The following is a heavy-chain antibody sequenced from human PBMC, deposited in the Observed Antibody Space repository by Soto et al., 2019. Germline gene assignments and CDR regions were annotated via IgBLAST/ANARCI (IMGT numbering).Heavy chain of an antibody. CDR1: GYTFTGYY. D-gene: IGHD2-21*01. Sequence: GASVKVSCKASGYTFTGYYMHWVRQAPGQGLEWMGWINPNSGGTNYAQKFXGWVTMTRDTSISTAYMELSRLRSDDTAXXXCARGGDSXXXXLSTXGQGTLV. CDR3: ARGGDSXXXXLST. CDR2: INPNSGGT. J-gene: IGHJ5*02. V-gene: IGHV1-2*04.